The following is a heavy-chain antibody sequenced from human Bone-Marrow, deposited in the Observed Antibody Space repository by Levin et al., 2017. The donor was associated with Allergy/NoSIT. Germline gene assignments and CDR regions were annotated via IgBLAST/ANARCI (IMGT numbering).Heavy chain of an antibody. CDR3: AKDRDSGTYYSPFATSGY. J-gene: IGHJ4*02. CDR2: IGGSAGNT. CDR1: GFTFGAYA. V-gene: IGHV3-23*01. D-gene: IGHD3-10*01. Sequence: GGSLRLSCAASGFTFGAYAMTWVRQAPGKGLEWVSAIGGSAGNTYYADAVKGRFPISRDNSKNTLFLQMNSLRAEDTAVYYCAKDRDSGTYYSPFATSGYWGQGTLVTVSS.